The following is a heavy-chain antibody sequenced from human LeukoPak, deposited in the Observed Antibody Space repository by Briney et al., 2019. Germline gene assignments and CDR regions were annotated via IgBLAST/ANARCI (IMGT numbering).Heavy chain of an antibody. CDR2: ISGSGGST. Sequence: GGSLRLSCVASGFTFSSYAMSWVRQAPGKGLEWVSSISGSGGSTYYADSVKGRFTISRDNSKNTLYLQMKSLRAEGTAVYYCAKDLPDYYYDSSAYYYSPFDYWGQGTLVTVSS. CDR1: GFTFSSYA. V-gene: IGHV3-23*01. D-gene: IGHD3-22*01. J-gene: IGHJ4*02. CDR3: AKDLPDYYYDSSAYYYSPFDY.